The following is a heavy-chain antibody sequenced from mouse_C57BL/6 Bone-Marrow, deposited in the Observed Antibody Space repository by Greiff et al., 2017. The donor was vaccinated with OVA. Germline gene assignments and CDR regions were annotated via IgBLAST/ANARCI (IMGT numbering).Heavy chain of an antibody. CDR1: GYTFTSYW. D-gene: IGHD1-1*01. V-gene: IGHV1-69*01. CDR3: ARRDDGSSYVGYFDY. Sequence: QVQLQQPGAELVMPGASVKLSCKASGYTFTSYWMHWVKQRPGQGLEWIGEIDPSDSYTNYNQKFKGKSTLTVDKSSSTAYMQLSSLTSEDSAVYYCARRDDGSSYVGYFDYWGQGTTLTVSS. CDR2: IDPSDSYT. J-gene: IGHJ2*01.